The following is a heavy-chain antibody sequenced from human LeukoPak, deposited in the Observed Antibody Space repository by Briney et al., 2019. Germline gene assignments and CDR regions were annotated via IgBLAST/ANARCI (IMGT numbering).Heavy chain of an antibody. CDR2: INHSGST. Sequence: PSETLSLTCAVYGGSFSGYYWSWIRQPPGKGLEWIGEINHSGSTNYNPSLKSRVTKSVDTSKNQFSLKLSSVTAADTAVYYCAGKYYYGSGSYFDYWGQGTLVTVSS. CDR3: AGKYYYGSGSYFDY. D-gene: IGHD3-10*01. CDR1: GGSFSGYY. V-gene: IGHV4-34*01. J-gene: IGHJ4*02.